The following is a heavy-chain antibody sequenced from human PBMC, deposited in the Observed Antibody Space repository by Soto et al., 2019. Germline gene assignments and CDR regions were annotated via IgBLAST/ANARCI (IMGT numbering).Heavy chain of an antibody. J-gene: IGHJ4*02. D-gene: IGHD6-13*01. Sequence: SETLSLTCTVSGGSISSYYWSWIRQPPGKGLEWIGYIYYSGSTNYNPSLKSRVTISVDTSRNQFSLKLSSVTAADTAVYYCAISSGIEAAGTFDYWGQGTLVTVSS. CDR1: GGSISSYY. CDR2: IYYSGST. CDR3: AISSGIEAAGTFDY. V-gene: IGHV4-59*08.